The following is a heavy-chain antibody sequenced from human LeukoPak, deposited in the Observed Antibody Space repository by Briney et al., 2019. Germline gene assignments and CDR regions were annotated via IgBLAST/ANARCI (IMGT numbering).Heavy chain of an antibody. D-gene: IGHD4-17*01. CDR2: INHSGST. J-gene: IGHJ4*02. CDR1: GGSFSGYY. CDR3: ARGDMTTVTTPFDY. Sequence: PSETLSLTCAVYGGSFSGYYWSWIRQPPRRRLEWMGEINHSGSTNYNPSLKSRVTISVDTSKNQFSLKLSSVTAADTAVYYCARGDMTTVTTPFDYWGQGTLVTVSS. V-gene: IGHV4-34*01.